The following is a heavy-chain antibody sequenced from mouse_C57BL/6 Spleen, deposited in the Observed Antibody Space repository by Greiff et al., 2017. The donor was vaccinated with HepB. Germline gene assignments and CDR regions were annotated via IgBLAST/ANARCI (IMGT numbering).Heavy chain of an antibody. D-gene: IGHD1-1*01. J-gene: IGHJ4*01. Sequence: EVQLQQSGPVLVKPGASVKMSCKASGYTFTDYYMNWVKQSHGKSLEWIGVINPYNGGTSYNQKFKGKATLTVDKSSSTAYMELNSLTSEDSAVYYCARGRDYYGYAMDYWGQGTSVTVSS. CDR2: INPYNGGT. V-gene: IGHV1-19*01. CDR1: GYTFTDYY. CDR3: ARGRDYYGYAMDY.